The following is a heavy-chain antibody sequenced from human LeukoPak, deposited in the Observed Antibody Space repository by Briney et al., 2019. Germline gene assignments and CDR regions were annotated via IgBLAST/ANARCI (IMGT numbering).Heavy chain of an antibody. J-gene: IGHJ4*02. CDR3: ARAPLDYGSGSYPDY. CDR2: IYYAGAT. CDR1: GGSIRSGSYY. V-gene: IGHV4-39*07. Sequence: PSETLSLTCTVSGGSIRSGSYYWGWIRQTPGKGLEWIGAIYYAGATFYNPSLKSRVTISVDTSNNQFSLRITSVTAADTAVYYCARAPLDYGSGSYPDYWGQGTLVTVSS. D-gene: IGHD3-10*01.